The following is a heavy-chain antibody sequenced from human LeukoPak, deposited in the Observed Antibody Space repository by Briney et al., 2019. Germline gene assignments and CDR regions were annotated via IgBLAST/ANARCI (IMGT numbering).Heavy chain of an antibody. V-gene: IGHV3-11*06. CDR3: ARDLFSGYDPRTFDL. CDR2: ISSSSSFT. CDR1: GFTFSDYY. J-gene: IGHJ4*02. D-gene: IGHD5-12*01. Sequence: KPGGSLRLSCAASGFTFSDYYMSCMRQAPGKVLELLSHISSSSSFTHYADSVGGRFTISRDNAKNSLYLQMNSLRAEDTALYYCARDLFSGYDPRTFDLWGQGTLVTVSS.